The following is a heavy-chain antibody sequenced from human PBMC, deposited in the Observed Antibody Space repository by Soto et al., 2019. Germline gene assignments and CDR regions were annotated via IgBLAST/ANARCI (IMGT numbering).Heavy chain of an antibody. J-gene: IGHJ4*02. CDR1: GGTFSSYA. V-gene: IGHV1-24*01. CDR2: FDPEDGET. D-gene: IGHD3-9*01. CDR3: SSRGILTGYFTGSDY. Sequence: GASVKVSCKASGGTFSSYAISWVRQAPGKGLEWMGGFDPEDGETIYAQKFQGRVTMTEDTSTDTAYMELSSLRSEDTAVYYCSSRGILTGYFTGSDYWGQGTLVTVSS.